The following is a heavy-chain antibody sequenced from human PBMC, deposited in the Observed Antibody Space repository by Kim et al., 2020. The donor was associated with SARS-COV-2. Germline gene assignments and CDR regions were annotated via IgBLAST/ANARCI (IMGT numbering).Heavy chain of an antibody. CDR2: IYYSGST. J-gene: IGHJ4*02. D-gene: IGHD6-13*01. CDR3: ARLTKDSSSLDY. CDR1: GGSISSSSYY. Sequence: SETLSLTCTVSGGSISSSSYYWGWIRQPPGKGLEWIGSIYYSGSTYYNPSLKSRVTISVDTSKNQFSLKLSSVTAADTAVYYCARLTKDSSSLDYWGQGT. V-gene: IGHV4-39*01.